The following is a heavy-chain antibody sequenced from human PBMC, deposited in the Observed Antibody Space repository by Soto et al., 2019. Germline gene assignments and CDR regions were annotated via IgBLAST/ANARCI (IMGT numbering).Heavy chain of an antibody. CDR1: GGSFSAYY. D-gene: IGHD2-2*01. Sequence: QVQLQQWGAGLLKPSETLSLTCAVYGGSFSAYYWSWIRQPPNKGLEWIGETNHRGSTTYNPSLEARVTISVDTSNTHFSLTLSSVTAADTAVYYCARETSLGYVDFWGQGTLVTVSS. CDR2: TNHRGST. V-gene: IGHV4-34*01. J-gene: IGHJ4*02. CDR3: ARETSLGYVDF.